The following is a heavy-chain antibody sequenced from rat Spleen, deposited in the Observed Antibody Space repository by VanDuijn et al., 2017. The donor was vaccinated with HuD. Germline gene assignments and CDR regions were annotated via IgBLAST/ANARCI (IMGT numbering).Heavy chain of an antibody. J-gene: IGHJ4*01. Sequence: EVQLVESGGGLVQPGRSLKLSCAASGFTFSNYYMAWVRQAPTKGLEWVASISTGGGNTSYLDSVKGRFTISRDNAENTIYLQMNSLRSEDTATYYCAKDKDGGYVMDAWGQGASVTVSS. CDR3: AKDKDGGYVMDA. CDR1: GFTFSNYY. CDR2: ISTGGGNT. V-gene: IGHV5-25*01. D-gene: IGHD1-11*01.